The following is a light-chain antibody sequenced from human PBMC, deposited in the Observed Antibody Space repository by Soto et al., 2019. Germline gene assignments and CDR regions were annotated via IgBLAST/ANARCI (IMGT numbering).Light chain of an antibody. CDR2: AAI. CDR1: QSISSY. J-gene: IGKJ1*01. V-gene: IGKV1-39*01. CDR3: QHTYSNFRT. Sequence: DIQMTQSPSALSASVGDRVTITCRASQSISSYLNWYQQKPGKAPKLLIFAAISLQSGVPSRFSGRGSGTDFTLTISSLQPEDFATYSCQHTYSNFRTFGQGTKVDI.